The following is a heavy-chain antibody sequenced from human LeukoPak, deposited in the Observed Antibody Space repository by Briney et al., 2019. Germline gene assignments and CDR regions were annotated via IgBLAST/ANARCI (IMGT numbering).Heavy chain of an antibody. CDR1: GGSISSYY. CDR3: ARGPVSSSGWYDY. CDR2: IYYSGST. Sequence: SETLSLTCTVSGGSISSYYWSWIRQPPGKGLEWIGYIYYSGSTNYNPSLKSRVTMSVDTSKNQFSLKLSSVTAADTAVYYCARGPVSSSGWYDYWGRGTLVTVSS. D-gene: IGHD6-19*01. V-gene: IGHV4-59*12. J-gene: IGHJ4*02.